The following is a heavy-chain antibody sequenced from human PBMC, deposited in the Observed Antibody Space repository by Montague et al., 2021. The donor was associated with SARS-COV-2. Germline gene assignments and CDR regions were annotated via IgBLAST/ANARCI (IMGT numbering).Heavy chain of an antibody. CDR3: ARGPGITASDGAFDI. J-gene: IGHJ3*02. V-gene: IGHV4-31*03. CDR1: GGSISGGVYY. D-gene: IGHD6-25*01. CDR2: IYFSGTT. Sequence: TLSLTCTASGGSISGGVYYWSWVRQHPGKGLECLGYIYFSGTTYYNPSLKSRLTISVDPSQNQFSLNLNSVTAADTAVYYCARGPGITASDGAFDIWGQGIMVTVSS.